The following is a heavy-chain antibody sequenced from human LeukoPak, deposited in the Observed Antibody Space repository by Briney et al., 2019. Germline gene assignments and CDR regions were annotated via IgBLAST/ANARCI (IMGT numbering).Heavy chain of an antibody. CDR3: ARGVLGRIDY. V-gene: IGHV4-59*12. Sequence: SSETLSLTCTVSGGSISSYYWSWIRQPPGKGLEWIGYIFHTESTYYNPSLKSRVTVSVDRSKNQFSLRLRSVTAADTAVYYCARGVLGRIDYWGQGTLVTVSS. D-gene: IGHD2-8*02. J-gene: IGHJ4*02. CDR2: IFHTEST. CDR1: GGSISSYY.